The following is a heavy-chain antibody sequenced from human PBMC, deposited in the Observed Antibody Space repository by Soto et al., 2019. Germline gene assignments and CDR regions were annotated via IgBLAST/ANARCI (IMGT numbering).Heavy chain of an antibody. CDR2: ISGSGGST. D-gene: IGHD3-16*01. CDR3: GKDGARGYDAFYM. Sequence: EVQLLESGGGLVQPGGSLRLSCAASGFTFSSYAMSWVRQAPGKGLEWISAISGSGGSTYYADSVKGRFTISRDNSKKSLYRPMGGIGGEETAVYYCGKDGARGYDAFYMWGQRTMVTFSS. V-gene: IGHV3-23*01. CDR1: GFTFSSYA. J-gene: IGHJ3*02.